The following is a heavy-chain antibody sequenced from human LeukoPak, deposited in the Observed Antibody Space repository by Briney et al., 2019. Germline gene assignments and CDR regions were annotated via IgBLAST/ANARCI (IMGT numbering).Heavy chain of an antibody. CDR3: SRTNGRYEYN. Sequence: ASVKVSCKPSGYTFTRYHIHWLRQAPGQGLESMGWINPYTGEPIYAKKFQGRGTMTRRTSISTPYTEPNRLRSDDTAVYYCSRTNGRYEYNWGQGTLVIVSS. D-gene: IGHD5-12*01. V-gene: IGHV1-2*02. CDR2: INPYTGEP. J-gene: IGHJ4*02. CDR1: GYTFTRYH.